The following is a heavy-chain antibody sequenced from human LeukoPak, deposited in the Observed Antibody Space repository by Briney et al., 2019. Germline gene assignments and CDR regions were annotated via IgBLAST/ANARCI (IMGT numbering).Heavy chain of an antibody. Sequence: QAGGSLRLSCAASGFTFSGSAMHWVRQASGKGLEWVGRIRSKANSYATAYAASARGRFTISRDDSKNTAYLQMNSLNTEDTAVYYCTKGSAAAGSNNWFDPWGQGTLVTVSS. CDR2: IRSKANSYAT. V-gene: IGHV3-73*01. CDR1: GFTFSGSA. D-gene: IGHD6-13*01. J-gene: IGHJ5*02. CDR3: TKGSAAAGSNNWFDP.